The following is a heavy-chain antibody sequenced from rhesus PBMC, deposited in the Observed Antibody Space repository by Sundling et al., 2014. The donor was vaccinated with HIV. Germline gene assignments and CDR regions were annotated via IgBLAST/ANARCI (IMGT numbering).Heavy chain of an antibody. CDR2: ISGHSGST. J-gene: IGHJ1*01. CDR1: GGSIRDSY. D-gene: IGHD3-28*01. V-gene: IGHV4-165*01. CDR3: ARGSYYSHSAYTQGGYFEF. Sequence: QVQLQESGPGLVKPSETLSLTCAVSGGSIRDSYRWHWIRQPPGKGLEWIGYISGHSGSTDYNPSLKSRVTISTDTSKNQFSLKLSSVTAADTAVYYCARGSYYSHSAYTQGGYFEFWGQGALVTVSS.